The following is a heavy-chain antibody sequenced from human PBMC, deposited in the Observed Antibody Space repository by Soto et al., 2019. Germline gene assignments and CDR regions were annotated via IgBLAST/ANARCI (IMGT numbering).Heavy chain of an antibody. J-gene: IGHJ4*02. CDR3: VRVGAVATNGGYFDY. CDR1: GGSISGYY. V-gene: IGHV4-4*07. CDR2: IYSSGTT. Sequence: QVQLQESGPGLVKPSETLSLTCKVSGGSISGYYWSWIRQSAGKGLEWIGRIYSSGTTAYSPSLRSRLTMPVDTSKNQFSLKVTSVTAADTAVYYCVRVGAVATNGGYFDYWGQGALVTVSA. D-gene: IGHD6-19*01.